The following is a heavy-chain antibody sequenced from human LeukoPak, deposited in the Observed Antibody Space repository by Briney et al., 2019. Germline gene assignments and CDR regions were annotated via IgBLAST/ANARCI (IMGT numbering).Heavy chain of an antibody. CDR2: IYTSGST. J-gene: IGHJ4*02. CDR1: GGSISSYY. V-gene: IGHV4-4*07. D-gene: IGHD3-22*01. Sequence: SETLSLTCTVSGGSISSYYWSWIRQPAGKGLEWIGRIYTSGSTNYNPSLKSRVTMPVDTSKNQFSLKLSSVTAADTAVYYCAREVDYYYDSSGYLDYWGQGTLVTVSS. CDR3: AREVDYYYDSSGYLDY.